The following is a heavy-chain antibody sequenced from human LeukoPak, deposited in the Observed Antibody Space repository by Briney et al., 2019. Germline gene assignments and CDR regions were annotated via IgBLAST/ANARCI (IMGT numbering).Heavy chain of an antibody. CDR2: ISAYNGNT. V-gene: IGHV1-18*01. J-gene: IGHJ4*02. CDR3: ARAPPRIVGAAWAVDY. D-gene: IGHD1-26*01. Sequence: GASVKVSCKASGDTFTSYGISWVRQAPGQGLEWMGWISAYNGNTSYAQKLQGRVTMTTDTSTSTAYMELRSLRSDDTAVYYCARAPPRIVGAAWAVDYWGQGTLVTVSS. CDR1: GDTFTSYG.